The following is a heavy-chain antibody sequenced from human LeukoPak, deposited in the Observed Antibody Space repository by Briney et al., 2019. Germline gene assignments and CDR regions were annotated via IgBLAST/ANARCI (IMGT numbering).Heavy chain of an antibody. CDR2: INHSGST. J-gene: IGHJ5*02. CDR3: AREVVVAAGYNWFDP. Sequence: PSETLSLTCAVYGGSFSGYYWSWIRQPPGKGLEWIGEINHSGSTNYNPSLKSRVTISVDTSKNQFSLKLSSVTAADTAVYYCAREVVVAAGYNWFDPWGQGTLVTVSS. CDR1: GGSFSGYY. D-gene: IGHD2-15*01. V-gene: IGHV4-34*01.